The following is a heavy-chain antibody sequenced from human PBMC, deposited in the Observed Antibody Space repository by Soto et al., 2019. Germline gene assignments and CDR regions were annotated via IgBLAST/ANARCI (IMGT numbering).Heavy chain of an antibody. CDR1: GFTFSSYG. CDR2: ISHDGSKK. CDR3: ARAIAVAGTCDAFDI. Sequence: GGSLRLCCAASGFTFSSYGMHWVRQAPGKGLEWVADISHDGSKKYYADSVKGRFTISRDNAKNSLYLQMNSLRAEDTAVYYCARAIAVAGTCDAFDIWGQGTMVTVSS. D-gene: IGHD6-19*01. V-gene: IGHV3-30*03. J-gene: IGHJ3*02.